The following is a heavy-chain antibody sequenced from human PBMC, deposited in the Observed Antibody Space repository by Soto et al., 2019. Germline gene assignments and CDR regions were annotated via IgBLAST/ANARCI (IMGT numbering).Heavy chain of an antibody. CDR3: SRESEDLTSNFDY. CDR1: GFTFTRYS. J-gene: IGHJ4*02. V-gene: IGHV3-21*06. Sequence: EVQLVESGGGLVKPGGSLRLSCAASGFTFTRYSMNWVRQDPGKGREWVSSISSTTNYIYYGDSMKGLFTISRDNAKNSLYLEMNSLRAEDTAVYYCSRESEDLTSNFDYWGQGTLVTVSS. CDR2: ISSTTNYI.